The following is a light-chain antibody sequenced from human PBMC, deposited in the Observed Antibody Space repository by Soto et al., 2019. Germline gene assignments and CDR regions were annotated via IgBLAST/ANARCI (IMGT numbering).Light chain of an antibody. CDR1: QSVCSS. Sequence: EIVMTQSPATLSVSPGERATLSCRASQSVCSSLAWYQQKPGQAPRLLIYGAATRATGIPARFSGSGSGTEFTLTISRLQSEDFAVYYCQQYHNWPAFGQGTKVEIK. J-gene: IGKJ1*01. V-gene: IGKV3-15*01. CDR2: GAA. CDR3: QQYHNWPA.